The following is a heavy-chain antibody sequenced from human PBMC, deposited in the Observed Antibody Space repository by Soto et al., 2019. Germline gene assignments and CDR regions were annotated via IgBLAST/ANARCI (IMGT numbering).Heavy chain of an antibody. V-gene: IGHV3-7*01. CDR2: IKKDGSEK. J-gene: IGHJ4*02. CDR3: AGEGRGYCSNTSCPGI. CDR1: GFTFSSYW. D-gene: IGHD2-2*01. Sequence: EVQLVESGGGLVQPGGSLRLSCAASGFTFSSYWMTWVRQAPGKGLEWVANIKKDGSEKYYVDSVKGRFTISRDNAKNSLYLQMSSLRDEDTAVYYCAGEGRGYCSNTSCPGIWGQGTLVTVSS.